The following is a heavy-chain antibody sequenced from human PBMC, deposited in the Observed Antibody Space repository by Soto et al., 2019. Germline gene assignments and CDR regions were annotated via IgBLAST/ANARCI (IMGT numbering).Heavy chain of an antibody. J-gene: IGHJ5*02. CDR2: IYYSGST. Sequence: SETLSLTCTVSGGSISSYYWSWIRQPPGKGLEWIGYIYYSGSTNYNPSLKSRVTISVDTSKNQFSLKLSSVTAADTAVYYCARAGQEHFWSGYSKKNWFDPWGQGTLVTVSS. D-gene: IGHD3-3*02. V-gene: IGHV4-59*01. CDR1: GGSISSYY. CDR3: ARAGQEHFWSGYSKKNWFDP.